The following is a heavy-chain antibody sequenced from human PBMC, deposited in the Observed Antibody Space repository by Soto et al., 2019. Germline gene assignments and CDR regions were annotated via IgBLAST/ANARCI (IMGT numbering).Heavy chain of an antibody. Sequence: GESLKISCKGSGYSFTSYWIGWVRQMPGKGLEWMGIIYPGDSDTRYSPSFQGQVTISADKSISTAYLQWSSLKASDTAMYYCARYLDCSSTSCQKSILYYFDYWGQGTLVTVSS. V-gene: IGHV5-51*01. J-gene: IGHJ4*02. CDR1: GYSFTSYW. D-gene: IGHD2-2*01. CDR2: IYPGDSDT. CDR3: ARYLDCSSTSCQKSILYYFDY.